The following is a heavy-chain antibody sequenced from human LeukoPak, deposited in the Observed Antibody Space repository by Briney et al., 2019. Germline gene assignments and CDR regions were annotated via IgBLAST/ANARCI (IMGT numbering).Heavy chain of an antibody. Sequence: ASVRVSCKASVYTFTSYGMSGVREAPGQGRECVGWISVYNGNTKYAKKLQGTVTMTTDTSTSTAYMELRSLRSDDTAVYYCARDHYYDSSGYHRPRECVWGQGTMVTVSS. J-gene: IGHJ3*01. CDR1: VYTFTSYG. CDR3: ARDHYYDSSGYHRPRECV. D-gene: IGHD3-22*01. CDR2: ISVYNGNT. V-gene: IGHV1-18*01.